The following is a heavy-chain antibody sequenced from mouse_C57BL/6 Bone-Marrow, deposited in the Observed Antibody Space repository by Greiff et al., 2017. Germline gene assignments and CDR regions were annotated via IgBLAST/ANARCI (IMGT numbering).Heavy chain of an antibody. V-gene: IGHV8-8*01. CDR2: IWWDDGK. CDR3: ARGDGGSSSWFAY. Sequence: QVTLQVSGPGILQPSQTLSLTCSFSGFSLNTFDMSVGWIRPPSGKGLEWLAHIWWDDGKYYNPALKSRLTISKDTSKNRVFLKIANVDTADTATYYCARGDGGSSSWFAYWGQGTLVTVSA. CDR1: GFSLNTFDMS. D-gene: IGHD1-1*01. J-gene: IGHJ3*01.